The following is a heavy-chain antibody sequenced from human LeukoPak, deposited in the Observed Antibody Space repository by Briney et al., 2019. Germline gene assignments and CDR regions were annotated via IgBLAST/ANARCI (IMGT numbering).Heavy chain of an antibody. Sequence: PSETLSLTCTVSGGSVSSGSYYWSWIRQPPGKGLEWIGYIHYSGSTNYNPSLKSRVTISVDTSKNQFSLKLSSVTAADTAVYYCARETGYFDYWGQGTPVTVSS. CDR3: ARETGYFDY. V-gene: IGHV4-61*01. CDR2: IHYSGST. J-gene: IGHJ4*02. D-gene: IGHD3-9*01. CDR1: GGSVSSGSYY.